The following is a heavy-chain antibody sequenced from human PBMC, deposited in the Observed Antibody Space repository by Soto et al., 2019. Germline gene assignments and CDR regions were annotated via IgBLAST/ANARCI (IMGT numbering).Heavy chain of an antibody. CDR1: GGTFSSYA. CDR2: IIPIFGTA. Sequence: SVKVSCKASGGTFSSYAISWVRQAPGQGLEWMGGIIPIFGTANYAQKFQGRVTITADESTSTAYMELSSLRSEDTAVYYCARDRVATILSGHYYGMDVWGQGTTVTVSS. CDR3: ARDRVATILSGHYYGMDV. V-gene: IGHV1-69*13. D-gene: IGHD5-12*01. J-gene: IGHJ6*02.